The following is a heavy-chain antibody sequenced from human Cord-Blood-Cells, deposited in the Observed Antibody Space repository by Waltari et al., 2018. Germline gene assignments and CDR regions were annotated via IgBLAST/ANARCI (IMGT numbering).Heavy chain of an antibody. CDR1: GYTFTSHY. CDR3: ARDVHGDFDY. J-gene: IGHJ4*02. V-gene: IGHV1-46*01. D-gene: IGHD4-17*01. CDR2: INPSGGST. Sequence: QVQLVQSGAEVKKPGASVQVSCKASGYTFTSHYMHRVRQAPGQGLEWMGIINPSGGSTSYAQKFQGRVTMTRDTSTSTVYMELSSLRSEDTAVYYCARDVHGDFDYWGQGTLVTVSS.